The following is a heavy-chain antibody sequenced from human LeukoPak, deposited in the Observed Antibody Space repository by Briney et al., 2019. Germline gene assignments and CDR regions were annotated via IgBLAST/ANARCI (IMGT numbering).Heavy chain of an antibody. CDR1: GFTFSSYW. D-gene: IGHD3-22*01. CDR2: INTDGSST. Sequence: GGSLRLSCAASGFTFSSYWMHWVRHAPGKGLVWVSRINTDGSSTNYADSVKGRFTISRDNAKNTVYLQMNSLRAEDTAVYYCTRFLFYYDSSGYYDYFDYWGQRTLVTVSS. CDR3: TRFLFYYDSSGYYDYFDY. V-gene: IGHV3-74*01. J-gene: IGHJ4*02.